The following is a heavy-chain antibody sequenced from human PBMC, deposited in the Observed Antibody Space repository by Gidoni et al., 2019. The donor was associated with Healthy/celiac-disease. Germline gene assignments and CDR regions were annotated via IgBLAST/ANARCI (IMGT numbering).Heavy chain of an antibody. V-gene: IGHV4-30-4*01. CDR2: NYYSGST. CDR1: GGSISSGAYY. Sequence: QVQLQESGPGLVKPSQTLSLTCTVSGGSISSGAYYWSWIRQPPGKGLEWIGYNYYSGSTYYNPSLKSRVTISVDTSKNQFSRKLSSVTAADTAVYYCAREHVDIVATRKPQYWYFDLWGRGTLVTVSS. CDR3: AREHVDIVATRKPQYWYFDL. D-gene: IGHD5-12*01. J-gene: IGHJ2*01.